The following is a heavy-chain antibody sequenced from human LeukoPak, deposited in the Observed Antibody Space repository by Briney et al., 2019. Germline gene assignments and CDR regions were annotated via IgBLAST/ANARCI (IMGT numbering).Heavy chain of an antibody. D-gene: IGHD3-9*01. CDR2: IYYSGST. Sequence: SETLSLTCTVSGVSISSDYWSWIRQPPGKGLEWIGYIYYSGSTNYNPSLKSRVTISVDTPKNQFSLKLSSVTAADTAVYYCARMYYDILAGYSFDYWGQGTLVTVSS. CDR1: GVSISSDY. J-gene: IGHJ4*02. V-gene: IGHV4-59*01. CDR3: ARMYYDILAGYSFDY.